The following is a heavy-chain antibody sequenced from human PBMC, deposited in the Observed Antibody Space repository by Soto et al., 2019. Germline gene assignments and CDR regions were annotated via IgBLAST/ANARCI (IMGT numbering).Heavy chain of an antibody. CDR3: ARMAWMATTYYFDY. CDR1: GFTVSSNY. V-gene: IGHV3-53*01. CDR2: VYSGGTT. Sequence: GGSLRLSCAASGFTVSSNYMTGVRRAPGKGLEWVSVVYSGGTTYYADSVKGRFTISRDNSKNTLYLQMNSLRAEDTAVYYCARMAWMATTYYFDYWGQGTLVTVSS. J-gene: IGHJ4*02. D-gene: IGHD5-12*01.